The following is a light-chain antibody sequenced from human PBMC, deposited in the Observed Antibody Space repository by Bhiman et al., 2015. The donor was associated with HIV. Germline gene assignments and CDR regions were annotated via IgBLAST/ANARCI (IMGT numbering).Light chain of an antibody. CDR3: QAWDSTTGGV. Sequence: YELTQPPSVSVYPGQTASITCSGDKLGDKYACWYQQKPGQSPVLVIYQDSERPSGIPERFSGSNSGNTATLSISGTQAMDEADYYCQAWDSTTGGVFGGGTKLTVL. V-gene: IGLV3-1*01. CDR1: KLGDKY. CDR2: QDS. J-gene: IGLJ2*01.